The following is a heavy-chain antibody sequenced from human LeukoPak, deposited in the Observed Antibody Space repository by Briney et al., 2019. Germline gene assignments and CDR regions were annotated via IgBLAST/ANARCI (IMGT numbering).Heavy chain of an antibody. CDR3: AREGRSYYYYYGMDV. CDR2: MNPNSGNT. CDR1: GYTFTSYG. V-gene: IGHV1-8*02. Sequence: ASVKVSCKASGYTFTSYGISWVRQATGQGLEWMGWMNPNSGNTGYAQKFQGRVTMTRTTSISTAYMELSSLRSEDTAVYYCAREGRSYYYYYGMDVWGQGTTVTVSS. J-gene: IGHJ6*02.